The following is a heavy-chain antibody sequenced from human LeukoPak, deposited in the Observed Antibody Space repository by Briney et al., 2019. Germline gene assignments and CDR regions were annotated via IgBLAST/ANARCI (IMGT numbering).Heavy chain of an antibody. Sequence: PSETLSLTCAVYGGSFSGYYWGWIRQPPGKGLEWIGETNNSGSTNFNTSLKGRVTISVDTSKNQFSLKLSSVTAADTAVYYCARGQGYCSSTRCLNWFDPWGQGTLVTVSS. V-gene: IGHV4-34*01. CDR3: ARGQGYCSSTRCLNWFDP. CDR1: GGSFSGYY. D-gene: IGHD2-2*01. J-gene: IGHJ5*02. CDR2: TNNSGST.